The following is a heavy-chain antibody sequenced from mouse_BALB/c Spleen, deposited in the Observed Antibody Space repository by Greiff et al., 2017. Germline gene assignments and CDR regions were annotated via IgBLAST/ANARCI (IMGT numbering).Heavy chain of an antibody. Sequence: QVQLQQSGAELVRPGTSVKVSCKASGYAFTNYLIEWVKQRPGQGLEWIGVINPGSGGTNYNEKFKGKATLTADKSSSTAYMQLSSLTSDDSAVYFCARWGEGDFDYWGQGTTLTVSS. CDR1: GYAFTNYL. CDR3: ARWGEGDFDY. CDR2: INPGSGGT. V-gene: IGHV1-54*01. J-gene: IGHJ2*01.